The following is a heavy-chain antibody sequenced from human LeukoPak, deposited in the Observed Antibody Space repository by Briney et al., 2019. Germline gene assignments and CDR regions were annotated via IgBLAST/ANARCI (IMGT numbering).Heavy chain of an antibody. CDR1: GFTFRNYA. J-gene: IGHJ4*02. V-gene: IGHV3-23*01. Sequence: GGSLRLSCAASGFTFRNYALSWVRQAPGKGLEWVSAISANGDTTYYADSVGGRFTISRDNSKNTLYLHMNSLRAEDTAVFYCANWQSGSRVFFDYWGQGTLVTVSS. CDR2: ISANGDTT. CDR3: ANWQSGSRVFFDY. D-gene: IGHD1-26*01.